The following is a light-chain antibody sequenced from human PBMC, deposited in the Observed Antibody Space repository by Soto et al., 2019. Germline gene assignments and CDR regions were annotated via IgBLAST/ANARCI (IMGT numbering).Light chain of an antibody. J-gene: IGLJ1*01. CDR2: DVS. CDR1: SSDVGRYDF. Sequence: QSALAQPASVSGSPGQSITISCTGTSSDVGRYDFVSWFQQHPGKAPKLMIYDVSIRPSGVSDHFSGSKSGNTASLTISGLQADDEADYYCSSYTTSSTFVFGTGTKLTVL. V-gene: IGLV2-14*01. CDR3: SSYTTSSTFV.